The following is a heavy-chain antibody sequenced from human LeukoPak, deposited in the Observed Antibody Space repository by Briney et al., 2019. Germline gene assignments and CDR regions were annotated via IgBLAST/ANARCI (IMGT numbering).Heavy chain of an antibody. D-gene: IGHD3-10*01. CDR2: IYYTGNT. V-gene: IGHV4-59*12. CDR3: TKSDGYGLIRI. Sequence: SETLSLTCTVSGDSITGYYWGWIRHPPGKGLERIGNIYYTGNTYSNASLKSRVTISVDTAKNQFSLTVISMTAADSAVYYCTKSDGYGLIRICGRGTMVTVSS. CDR1: GDSITGYY. J-gene: IGHJ3*02.